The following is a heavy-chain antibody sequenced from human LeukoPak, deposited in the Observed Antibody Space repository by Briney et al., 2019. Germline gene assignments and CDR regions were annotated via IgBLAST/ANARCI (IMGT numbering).Heavy chain of an antibody. V-gene: IGHV1-3*03. CDR1: GYTFTSYA. CDR3: ARAQSHYYDTVDY. D-gene: IGHD3-22*01. Sequence: GASVKVSCKASGYTFTSYAMHWVRQAPGQRLEWMGWINAGNGNTKYSQEFQGRVTITRDTSASTAYMELSSLRSEDTAVYYCARAQSHYYDTVDYWGQGTLVTVSS. J-gene: IGHJ4*02. CDR2: INAGNGNT.